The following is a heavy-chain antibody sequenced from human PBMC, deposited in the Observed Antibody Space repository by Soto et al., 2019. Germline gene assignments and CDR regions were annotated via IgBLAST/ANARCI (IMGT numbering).Heavy chain of an antibody. CDR2: ISAYNGNT. V-gene: IGHV1-18*04. Sequence: ASVKVSCKASGYTFTSYGISWVRQAPGQGLEWMGWISAYNGNTNYAQKLQGRVTMTRDTSTSTVYMELSSLRSEDTAVYYCARTRLIAGQRGPTGHEAFDIWGQGTMVTVSS. J-gene: IGHJ3*02. D-gene: IGHD2-21*01. CDR1: GYTFTSYG. CDR3: ARTRLIAGQRGPTGHEAFDI.